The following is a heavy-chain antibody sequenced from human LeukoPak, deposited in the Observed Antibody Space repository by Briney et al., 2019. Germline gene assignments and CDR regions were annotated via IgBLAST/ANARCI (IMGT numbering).Heavy chain of an antibody. V-gene: IGHV4-34*01. J-gene: IGHJ5*02. D-gene: IGHD3-9*01. CDR3: ARAGGLRYFDWLPSVWFDP. CDR1: GGSFSGYY. Sequence: PSETLSLTCAVYGGSFSGYYWSWIRQPPGKELEWIGEINHSGSTNYNPSLKSRVTISVDTSKNQFSLKLSSVTAADTAVYYCARAGGLRYFDWLPSVWFDPWGQGTLVTVSS. CDR2: INHSGST.